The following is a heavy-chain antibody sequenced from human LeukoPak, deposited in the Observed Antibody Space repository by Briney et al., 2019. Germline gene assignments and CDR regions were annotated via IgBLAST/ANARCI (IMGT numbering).Heavy chain of an antibody. CDR3: AGGYSSSWYYHYYYGMDV. CDR1: GFTFSSYS. J-gene: IGHJ6*02. CDR2: ISSSSSTI. Sequence: RTGGSLRLSCAASGFTFSSYSMNWVRQAPGKGLEWVSYISSSSSTIYYADSVKGRFTISRDNAKNSLYLQMNGLRAEDTAVYYCAGGYSSSWYYHYYYGMDVWGQGTTVTVSS. V-gene: IGHV3-48*01. D-gene: IGHD6-13*01.